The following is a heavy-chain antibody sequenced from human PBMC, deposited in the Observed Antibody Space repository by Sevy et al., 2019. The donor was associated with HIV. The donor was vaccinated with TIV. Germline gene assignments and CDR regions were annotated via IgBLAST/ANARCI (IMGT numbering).Heavy chain of an antibody. J-gene: IGHJ3*02. Sequence: GGSLRLSCAASGFTFSDYYMSWIRQAPGKGLEWVSYISSSGSTIYYADSVKGRFTISRDNAKNSLSLQMNSLRAEDTAMYCCAIGSSSIVTNAFDIWGQGTMVTVSS. V-gene: IGHV3-11*01. CDR3: AIGSSSIVTNAFDI. CDR1: GFTFSDYY. D-gene: IGHD6-6*01. CDR2: ISSSGSTI.